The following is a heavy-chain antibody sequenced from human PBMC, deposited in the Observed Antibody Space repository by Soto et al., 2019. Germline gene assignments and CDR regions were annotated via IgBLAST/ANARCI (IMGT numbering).Heavy chain of an antibody. CDR3: ARVKGYYDILTALPLWYFDL. CDR1: GYTFTSYG. D-gene: IGHD3-9*01. J-gene: IGHJ2*01. V-gene: IGHV1-18*01. Sequence: QVQLVQSGAEVKKPGASVKVSCKASGYTFTSYGISWVRQAPGQGLEWMGWISAYNGNTNYAQKLQGRVTMTTDTSTSTAYKELRSLRSDDTAVYYCARVKGYYDILTALPLWYFDLWGRGTLVTVSS. CDR2: ISAYNGNT.